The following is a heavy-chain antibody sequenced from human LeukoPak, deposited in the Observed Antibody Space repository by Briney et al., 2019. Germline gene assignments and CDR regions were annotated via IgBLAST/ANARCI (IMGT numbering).Heavy chain of an antibody. Sequence: ASVKVSCKASGYTFTGYYMHWVRQAPGQGLEWMGWVNPNSGGTNYAQKFQGRVTMTRDTTISTAYMELSRLRSDDTAVYYCSGTRSQLLSIQHWGQGTLVTVSS. CDR1: GYTFTGYY. CDR2: VNPNSGGT. D-gene: IGHD2-2*01. J-gene: IGHJ1*01. CDR3: SGTRSQLLSIQH. V-gene: IGHV1-2*02.